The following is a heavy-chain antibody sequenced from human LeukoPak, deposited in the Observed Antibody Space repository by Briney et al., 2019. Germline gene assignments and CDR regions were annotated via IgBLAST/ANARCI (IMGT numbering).Heavy chain of an antibody. V-gene: IGHV3-15*01. Sequence: GGSLRLSCAASGFTFSNAWMSWVRQAPGKGLEWVGRIKSKTDGGTTDYAAPVKGRFTISRDDSENTLYLQMNSLKTEDTAVYYCTTATYGSGSYAYWGQGTLVTVSS. J-gene: IGHJ4*02. CDR3: TTATYGSGSYAY. D-gene: IGHD3-10*01. CDR2: IKSKTDGGTT. CDR1: GFTFSNAW.